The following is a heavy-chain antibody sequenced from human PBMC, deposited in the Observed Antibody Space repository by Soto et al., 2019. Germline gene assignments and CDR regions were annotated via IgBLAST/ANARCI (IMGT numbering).Heavy chain of an antibody. J-gene: IGHJ4*02. CDR1: GGSVSSGIYY. V-gene: IGHV4-61*01. CDR3: ARAGYDWAVDY. Sequence: KTSETLSLTCTVSGGSVSSGIYYWIWIRQPPGKGLEWIGYSYYSGSTNYNPSLKSRVTISVDTSKNQFSLKLSSVTAAAPAVYYCARAGYDWAVDYCGRGTLVTFSS. D-gene: IGHD5-12*01. CDR2: SYYSGST.